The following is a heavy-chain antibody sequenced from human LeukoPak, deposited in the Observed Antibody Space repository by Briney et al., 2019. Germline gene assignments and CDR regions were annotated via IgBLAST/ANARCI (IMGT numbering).Heavy chain of an antibody. CDR2: ISSSSSYI. CDR1: GFTFSSYS. J-gene: IGHJ4*02. Sequence: GESLRLSCAASGFTFSSYSMNWVRQAPGKGLEWVSSISSSSSYIYYADSVKGRFTISRDNAKNSLYLQMNSLRAEDTAVYYCARDAGRPYSSSSDVDYWGQGTLVTVSS. V-gene: IGHV3-21*01. D-gene: IGHD6-6*01. CDR3: ARDAGRPYSSSSDVDY.